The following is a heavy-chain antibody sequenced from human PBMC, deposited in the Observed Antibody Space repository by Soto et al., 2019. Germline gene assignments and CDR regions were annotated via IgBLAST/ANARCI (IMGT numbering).Heavy chain of an antibody. D-gene: IGHD6-6*01. CDR2: TYYRSKWYN. CDR3: ARDLTAARPSRETDYYYGMDV. Sequence: PSHTLSLTCAISWDSVSSNSAAWNWIRQSPSRGLEWLGRTYYRSKWYNDYAVSVKSRITINPDTSKNQLSLQLNSVTPEDTAVYYCARDLTAARPSRETDYYYGMDVWGQGTTVTVSS. CDR1: WDSVSSNSAA. V-gene: IGHV6-1*01. J-gene: IGHJ6*02.